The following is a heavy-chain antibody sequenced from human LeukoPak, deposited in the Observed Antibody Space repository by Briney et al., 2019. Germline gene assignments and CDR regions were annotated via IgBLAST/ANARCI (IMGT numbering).Heavy chain of an antibody. CDR1: GFTFDDYA. D-gene: IGHD5-18*01. J-gene: IGHJ3*02. CDR2: ISWDSGSL. CDR3: ARDERRAASHAFDI. Sequence: GGSLRLSCAASGFTFDDYAMHWVRQAPGKGLEWVSGISWDSGSLGYADSVKGRFTISRDNAKNSLYLQMNSLRAEDTAVYYCARDERRAASHAFDIWGQGTMVTVSS. V-gene: IGHV3-9*01.